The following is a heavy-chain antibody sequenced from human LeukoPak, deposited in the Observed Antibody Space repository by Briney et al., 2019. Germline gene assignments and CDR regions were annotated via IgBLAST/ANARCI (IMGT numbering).Heavy chain of an antibody. CDR2: ISGYNGST. J-gene: IGHJ4*02. V-gene: IGHV1-18*01. D-gene: IGHD1-26*01. Sequence: GASVKVSCKASGYTFSDYGISWVRHAPGQGLEWMGWISGYNGSTNYAQKLQGRVTMTTDTSTSTAYMELRSLKSDDTAVYYCGRSREGLYSGSSLDYWGQGTLVTVSS. CDR3: GRSREGLYSGSSLDY. CDR1: GYTFSDYG.